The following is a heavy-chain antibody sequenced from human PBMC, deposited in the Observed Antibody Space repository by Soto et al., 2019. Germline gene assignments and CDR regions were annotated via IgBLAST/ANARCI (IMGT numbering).Heavy chain of an antibody. V-gene: IGHV3-9*01. CDR2: ISWNSGSI. J-gene: IGHJ6*02. D-gene: IGHD3-3*01. Sequence: HPGGSLRLSCAASGFTFDDYAMHWVRQAPGKGLEWVSGISWNSGSIGYADSVKGRFTISRDNAKNSLYLQMNSLRAEDTALYYCAKDIISSIFGVSMSGYYGMDVWGQGTTVTVSS. CDR1: GFTFDDYA. CDR3: AKDIISSIFGVSMSGYYGMDV.